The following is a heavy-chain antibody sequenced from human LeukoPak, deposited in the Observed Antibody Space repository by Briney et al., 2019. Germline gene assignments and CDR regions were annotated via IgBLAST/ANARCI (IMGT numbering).Heavy chain of an antibody. CDR2: INHSGST. CDR1: GGSISSYY. D-gene: IGHD5-18*01. Sequence: SETLSLTCTVSGGSISSYYWSWIRQPPGKGLEWIGEINHSGSTNYNPSLKSRVTISVDTSKNQFSLKLSSVTAADTAVYYCARGRYSYGSFDYWGQGTLVTVSS. CDR3: ARGRYSYGSFDY. V-gene: IGHV4-34*01. J-gene: IGHJ4*02.